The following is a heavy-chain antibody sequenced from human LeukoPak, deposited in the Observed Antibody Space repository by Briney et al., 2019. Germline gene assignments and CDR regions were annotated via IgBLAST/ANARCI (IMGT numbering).Heavy chain of an antibody. CDR3: AKESGSGTYYLIDY. CDR2: ITGTGAST. J-gene: IGHJ4*02. Sequence: GGSLRLSCAASGFTFSSYAMNWVRQAPGKGLEWVSVITGTGASTYYADSVKGRFTISRDNSKNTLSLQMNSPRAEDTAVYYCAKESGSGTYYLIDYWGQGTLVTVSS. D-gene: IGHD3-10*01. V-gene: IGHV3-23*01. CDR1: GFTFSSYA.